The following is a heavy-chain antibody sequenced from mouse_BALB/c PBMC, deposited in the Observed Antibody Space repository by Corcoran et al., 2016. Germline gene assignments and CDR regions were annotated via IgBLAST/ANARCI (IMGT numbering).Heavy chain of an antibody. D-gene: IGHD2-1*01. CDR2: INPNNGGT. CDR1: GYTFTDYN. CDR3: ARSYYGKRAYAMDY. Sequence: EVLLQQSGPELVKPGASVKIPCKASGYTFTDYNMDWVKQSHGKSLEWMGDINPNNGGTIYNQKFKGKATLTVDKSSSTAYMELRSLTSEDTAVYYCARSYYGKRAYAMDYWGQGTSVTVSS. V-gene: IGHV1-18*01. J-gene: IGHJ4*01.